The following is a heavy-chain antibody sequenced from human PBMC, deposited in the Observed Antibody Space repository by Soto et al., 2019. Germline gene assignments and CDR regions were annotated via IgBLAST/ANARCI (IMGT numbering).Heavy chain of an antibody. CDR2: ISGSGGST. Sequence: GGSLRLSCAASGFTFSTYALSWFRQAPGKGLEWVSGISGSGGSTYYADPVKGRFTISRDNSKNTLYLQMNSLRAEDTAVHYCARGLGYCSSTSCYIRFDYWGQGTLVTVSS. CDR1: GFTFSTYA. D-gene: IGHD2-2*02. J-gene: IGHJ4*02. V-gene: IGHV3-23*01. CDR3: ARGLGYCSSTSCYIRFDY.